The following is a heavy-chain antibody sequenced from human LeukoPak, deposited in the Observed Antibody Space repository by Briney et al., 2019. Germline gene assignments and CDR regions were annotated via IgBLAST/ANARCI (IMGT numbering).Heavy chain of an antibody. CDR2: INHSGST. V-gene: IGHV4-34*01. Sequence: SETLSLTCAVYGGSFSGYYWRWIRQPPGKGLEWIGEINHSGSTNYNPSLKSRVTISVDTSKNQFSLKLSSVTAADTAVYYCARGPRLWFGDRSWFDYWGQGTLVTVSS. CDR1: GGSFSGYY. J-gene: IGHJ4*02. D-gene: IGHD3-10*01. CDR3: ARGPRLWFGDRSWFDY.